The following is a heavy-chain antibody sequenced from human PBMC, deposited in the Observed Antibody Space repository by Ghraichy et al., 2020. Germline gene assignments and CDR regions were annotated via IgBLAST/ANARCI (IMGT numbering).Heavy chain of an antibody. CDR1: GGSISSYY. Sequence: SETLSLTCTVSGGSISSYYWSWIRQPPGKGLEWIGYIYYSGSTNYNPSLKSRVTISVDTSKNQFSLKLSSVTAADTAVYYCARVPPRGAAAEHYFDYWGQGTLVTVSS. D-gene: IGHD6-13*01. CDR2: IYYSGST. CDR3: ARVPPRGAAAEHYFDY. V-gene: IGHV4-59*01. J-gene: IGHJ4*02.